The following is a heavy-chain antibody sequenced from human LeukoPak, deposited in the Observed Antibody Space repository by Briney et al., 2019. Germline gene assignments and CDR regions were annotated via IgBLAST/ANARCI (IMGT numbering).Heavy chain of an antibody. V-gene: IGHV3-30-3*01. CDR1: GFTFSSYA. CDR2: ISYDGSNK. J-gene: IGHJ4*02. D-gene: IGHD3-10*01. Sequence: QPGGSLRLSCAASGFTFSSYAMHWVRQAPGKGLEWVAVISYDGSNKYYADSVKGRFTISRDNSKNTLYLQMNSLRAEDTAVYYCARGQGGSYFFFDYWGQGTLVTVSS. CDR3: ARGQGGSYFFFDY.